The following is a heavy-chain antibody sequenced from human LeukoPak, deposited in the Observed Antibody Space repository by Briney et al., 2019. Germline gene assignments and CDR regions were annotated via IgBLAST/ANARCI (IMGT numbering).Heavy chain of an antibody. CDR3: ARDITMIGGAFDI. CDR1: GFTFSTYW. CDR2: INTYGSTT. Sequence: GGSLRLSYAASGFTFSTYWMHWVRQAPGKGMVGVSCINTYGSTTTYADSVKDRFTISRDNAKNTLYLQMNSLRAEDTAVYYCARDITMIGGAFDIWGQGTMVTVSS. D-gene: IGHD3-10*02. V-gene: IGHV3-74*01. J-gene: IGHJ3*02.